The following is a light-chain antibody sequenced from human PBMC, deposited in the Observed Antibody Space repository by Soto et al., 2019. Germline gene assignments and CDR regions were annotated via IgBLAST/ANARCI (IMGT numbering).Light chain of an antibody. CDR3: QQYGSSPWT. J-gene: IGKJ1*01. V-gene: IGKV3-20*01. Sequence: EIVLTQSPGTLSLSPGERATLSCRASQSVSSNYLAWYQQKPGQAPRPLIYVASSRATGIPDRFSGSGAGTDFTLTISRLESEDFAVYYCQQYGSSPWTFGQGTKVEI. CDR2: VAS. CDR1: QSVSSNY.